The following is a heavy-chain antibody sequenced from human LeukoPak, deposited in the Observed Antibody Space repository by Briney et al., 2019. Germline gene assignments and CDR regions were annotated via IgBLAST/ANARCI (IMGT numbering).Heavy chain of an antibody. J-gene: IGHJ4*02. V-gene: IGHV1-46*01. Sequence: ASVKVSCKASGYTFTSYGISWVRQAPGQGLEWMGIINPSGGSTSYAQKFQARVTMTRDTSITTAYMELSRLRSDDTAVYYCARDQARTTTWYLYMNYWGQGTLVTVSS. D-gene: IGHD3/OR15-3a*01. CDR3: ARDQARTTTWYLYMNY. CDR1: GYTFTSYG. CDR2: INPSGGST.